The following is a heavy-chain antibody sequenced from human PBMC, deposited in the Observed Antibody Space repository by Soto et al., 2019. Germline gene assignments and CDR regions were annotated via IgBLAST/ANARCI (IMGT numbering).Heavy chain of an antibody. CDR2: ISTDGSST. CDR1: GFTFSSYW. Sequence: GGSLRLSCAASGFTFSSYWMHWVRQAPGKGLVWVSRISTDGSSTTYADSVKGRVTVSRDNAKNTLYLQTNSLRAEDTAVYYCATEPNDSSGYYPTYFDHWGQGTLVTVSS. J-gene: IGHJ4*02. D-gene: IGHD3-22*01. V-gene: IGHV3-74*03. CDR3: ATEPNDSSGYYPTYFDH.